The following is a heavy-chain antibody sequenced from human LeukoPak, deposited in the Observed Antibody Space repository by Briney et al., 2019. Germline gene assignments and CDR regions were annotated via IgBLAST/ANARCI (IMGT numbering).Heavy chain of an antibody. CDR1: GFTVSSNY. D-gene: IGHD3-10*01. CDR2: IYSGGST. CDR3: ARKGFMVRGVIKGLYYGMDV. Sequence: GGSLRLSCAASGFTVSSNYMSWVRQAPGKGLEWVSVIYSGGSTYYADSVKGRFTISRDNSKNTLYLQMNSLRAEDTALYYCARKGFMVRGVIKGLYYGMDVWGQGTTVTVSS. J-gene: IGHJ6*02. V-gene: IGHV3-66*01.